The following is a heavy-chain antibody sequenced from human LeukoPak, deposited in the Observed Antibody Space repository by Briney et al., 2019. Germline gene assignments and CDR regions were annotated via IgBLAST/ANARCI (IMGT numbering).Heavy chain of an antibody. CDR3: ARAYNWNYRAFDI. Sequence: GESLKISCKGSGYSFTSYWIGWVRQMPGKGLEWMGIIYPGDSDTRYSPSFQGQVTISADKSISTPYLQWSSLKASDTAMYYCARAYNWNYRAFDIWGQGTMVTVSS. V-gene: IGHV5-51*01. J-gene: IGHJ3*02. CDR2: IYPGDSDT. CDR1: GYSFTSYW. D-gene: IGHD1-7*01.